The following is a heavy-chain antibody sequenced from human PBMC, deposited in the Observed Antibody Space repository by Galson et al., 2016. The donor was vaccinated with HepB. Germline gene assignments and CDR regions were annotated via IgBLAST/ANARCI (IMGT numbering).Heavy chain of an antibody. J-gene: IGHJ5*02. Sequence: SETLSLTCAVYGGSFSDYYWSWIRQSPGKGLGWIGEINHSGSANYNPSLKSRVTISVDRSKNQFSLRLNSVTAADTAVYYCARGYGDSTVQLWFDPWGQGTRVTVSS. V-gene: IGHV4-34*01. CDR1: GGSFSDYY. D-gene: IGHD4-17*01. CDR2: INHSGSA. CDR3: ARGYGDSTVQLWFDP.